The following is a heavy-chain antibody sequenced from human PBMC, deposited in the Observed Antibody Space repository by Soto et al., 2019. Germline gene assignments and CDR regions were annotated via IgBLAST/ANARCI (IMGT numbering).Heavy chain of an antibody. Sequence: EVQLVESGGGLVQPGGSLKLSCAVSGFTFSSHAMNWVRQAPGKGLEWVAYILGTRSIIYYADSVKGRFTISRDNAKNALYLQMDSLRDEDTALYYCARDARNADYDYWGQGTLVTVSS. J-gene: IGHJ4*02. CDR2: ILGTRSII. CDR3: ARDARNADYDY. V-gene: IGHV3-48*02. D-gene: IGHD3-16*01. CDR1: GFTFSSHA.